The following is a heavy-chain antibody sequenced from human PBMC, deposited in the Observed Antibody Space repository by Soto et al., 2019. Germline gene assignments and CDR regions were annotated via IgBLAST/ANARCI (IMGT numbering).Heavy chain of an antibody. CDR2: MSYDGSHI. Sequence: ESGGTVVQPGRSLRLSCAASGFTFSSFTIHWVRQGPGTGLEWVAVMSYDGSHIYYADSVEGRFTISRDNSKNTLYLQMDSLRFEDTAVYYCARGFVGDSSFYSFDYWGQGTLVTVSS. V-gene: IGHV3-30-3*01. J-gene: IGHJ4*02. CDR1: GFTFSSFT. D-gene: IGHD6-6*01. CDR3: ARGFVGDSSFYSFDY.